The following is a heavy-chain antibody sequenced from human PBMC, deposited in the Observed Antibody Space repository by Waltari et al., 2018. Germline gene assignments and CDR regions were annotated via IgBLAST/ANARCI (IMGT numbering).Heavy chain of an antibody. CDR2: IYHSGST. V-gene: IGHV4-31*03. CDR1: GGSISSGGYY. J-gene: IGHJ1*01. D-gene: IGHD6-19*01. CDR3: ARTSPGIAVAGTGYFQH. Sequence: QVQLQESGPGLVKPSQTLSLTCTVSGGSISSGGYYWSWIRQHPGKGLEWIGYIYHSGSTYYNPSLKSRVTISVDRSKNQFSLKLSSVTAADTAVYYCARTSPGIAVAGTGYFQHWGQGTLVTVSS.